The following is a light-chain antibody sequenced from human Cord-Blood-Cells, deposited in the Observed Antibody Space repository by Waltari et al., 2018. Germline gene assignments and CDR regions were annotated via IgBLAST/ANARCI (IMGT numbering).Light chain of an antibody. CDR2: AAS. CDR1: QGISSY. J-gene: IGKJ2*01. CDR3: QQYYSYPRST. Sequence: AIRMTQSPSSFSASTGDRVTITCRASQGISSYLAWYQQKPGKAPKLLIYAASTLQSGVPSRFSGSGSGTDVTLTISCLQSEDFATYYCQQYYSYPRSTFGQGTKLEIK. V-gene: IGKV1-8*01.